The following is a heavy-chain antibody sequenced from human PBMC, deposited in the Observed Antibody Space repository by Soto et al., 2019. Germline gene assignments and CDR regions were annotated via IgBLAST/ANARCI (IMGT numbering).Heavy chain of an antibody. CDR1: GLSISSDNW. V-gene: IGHV4-4*02. Sequence: QVQLQESGPGLVRPSGTVSLTCAVSGLSISSDNWWSWVRQPPVKGLEWIGEIHHSGSTNYNPSLTSRVTMSVVPSKDLFSLTLNSVTAADTAFYYCARDQGSHPGDWGQGTLVSVSS. CDR2: IHHSGST. D-gene: IGHD6-13*01. CDR3: ARDQGSHPGD. J-gene: IGHJ4*02.